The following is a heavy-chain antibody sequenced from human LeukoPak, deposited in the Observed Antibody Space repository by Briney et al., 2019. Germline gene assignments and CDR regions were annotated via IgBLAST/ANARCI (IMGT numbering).Heavy chain of an antibody. J-gene: IGHJ6*02. D-gene: IGHD3-10*01. CDR3: ARGLYGSGSYYYYYGMDV. CDR1: GDSVSGNSAA. Sequence: SQTPSLTCAISGDSVSGNSAAWNWIRQSPSRSLEWLGRTYYRSKWYGDYAVSVKSRITINPDTSKNQFSLQLNSVTPEDTAVYYCARGLYGSGSYYYYYGMDVWGQGTTVTVSS. CDR2: TYYRSKWYG. V-gene: IGHV6-1*01.